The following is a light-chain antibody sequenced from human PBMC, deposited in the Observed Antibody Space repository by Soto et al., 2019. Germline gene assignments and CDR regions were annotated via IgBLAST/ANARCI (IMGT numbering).Light chain of an antibody. J-gene: IGKJ1*01. Sequence: EIVMTQSPGTLSVSPGERATLSCRASQSVSSNLAWYQQKPGQAPRLLIYGASTRATGIPARFSGSGSETEFTLTISSMQSEDFAVYYCQQFYNWPRTFCHGTKVEIK. CDR3: QQFYNWPRT. CDR1: QSVSSN. CDR2: GAS. V-gene: IGKV3-15*01.